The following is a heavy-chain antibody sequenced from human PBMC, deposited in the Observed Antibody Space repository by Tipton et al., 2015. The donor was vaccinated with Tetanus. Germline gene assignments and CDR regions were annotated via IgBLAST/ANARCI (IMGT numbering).Heavy chain of an antibody. J-gene: IGHJ4*02. D-gene: IGHD5-24*01. CDR1: RGPISSYY. V-gene: IGHV4-4*07. Sequence: TLSLTCTVSRGPISSYYWSWIRLPAGKGLEWIGHISNGNTDYAPSLKSRLTLSADTSQNQISLNLRSVTAADAGIYYCARGITDGYNRRFDYWGQGILVAVSS. CDR2: ISNGNT. CDR3: ARGITDGYNRRFDY.